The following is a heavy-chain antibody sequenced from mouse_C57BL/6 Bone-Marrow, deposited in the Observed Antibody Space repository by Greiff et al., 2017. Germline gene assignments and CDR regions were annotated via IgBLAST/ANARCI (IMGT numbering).Heavy chain of an antibody. CDR3: ARWNYGSSWNYFDY. D-gene: IGHD1-1*01. Sequence: EVKVVESGPVLVKPGASVKMSCKASGYTFTDYYMNWVKQSHGKSLEWIGVINPYNGGTSYNQKFKGKATLTVDKSSSTAYMELNSLTSEDSAVYYCARWNYGSSWNYFDYWGQGTTLTVSS. CDR1: GYTFTDYY. V-gene: IGHV1-19*01. CDR2: INPYNGGT. J-gene: IGHJ2*01.